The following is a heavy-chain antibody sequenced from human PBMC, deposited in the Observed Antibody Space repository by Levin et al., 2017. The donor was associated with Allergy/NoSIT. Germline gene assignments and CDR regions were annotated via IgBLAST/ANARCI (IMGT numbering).Heavy chain of an antibody. V-gene: IGHV3-30*18. CDR2: ISYDGSNK. CDR3: AKDFGSGSYGDYFDY. J-gene: IGHJ4*02. D-gene: IGHD3-10*01. CDR1: GFTFSSYG. Sequence: PGGSLRLSCAASGFTFSSYGMHWVRQAPGKGLEWVAVISYDGSNKYYADSVKGRFTISRDNSKNTLYLQMNSLRAEDTAVYYCAKDFGSGSYGDYFDYWGQGTLVTVSS.